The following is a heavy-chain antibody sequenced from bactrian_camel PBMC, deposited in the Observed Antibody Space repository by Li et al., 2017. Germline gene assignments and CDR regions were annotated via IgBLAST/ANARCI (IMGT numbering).Heavy chain of an antibody. CDR1: GRTYNDHC. CDR2: ICRNDGST. CDR3: AVETLGWSGARCTGRFHY. D-gene: IGHD2*01. V-gene: IGHV3S60*01. J-gene: IGHJ4*01. Sequence: HVQLVESGGNSVQAGGSLRLSCVASGRTYNDHCLAWFRQTPGKDREAVASICRNDGSTEYADSVKGRFTISEEMDQDKERSGKNMMFIQMNNLRPEDTATYYCAVETLGWSGARCTGRFHYYGQGTQVTVS.